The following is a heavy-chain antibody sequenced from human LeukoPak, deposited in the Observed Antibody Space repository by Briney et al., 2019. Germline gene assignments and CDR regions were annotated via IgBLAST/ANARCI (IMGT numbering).Heavy chain of an antibody. CDR2: ISSSSSYI. J-gene: IGHJ4*02. CDR3: ARDPYDILTLDY. Sequence: PGGSLRLSCAASGFIFSSYSMNWVRQAPGKGLEWVSSISSSSSYIYYADSVKGRFTISRDNAKNSLYLQMNSLRAEDTAVYYCARDPYDILTLDYWGQGTLVTVSS. CDR1: GFIFSSYS. V-gene: IGHV3-21*01. D-gene: IGHD3-9*01.